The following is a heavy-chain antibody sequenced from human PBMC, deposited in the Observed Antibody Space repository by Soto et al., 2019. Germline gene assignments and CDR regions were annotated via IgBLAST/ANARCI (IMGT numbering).Heavy chain of an antibody. V-gene: IGHV2-70*04. J-gene: IGHJ4*02. D-gene: IGHD3-22*01. Sequence: SGPTLVNPTRTLTLTCTFSGFSLSTSGMRVSWIRQPPGKALGWLARIDWDDDKFYSTSLKTRLTISKDTSKNQVVLTMTNMDPVDTATYYCARIFSSYDSSGYSPYYFDYWGQGTLVTVSS. CDR3: ARIFSSYDSSGYSPYYFDY. CDR1: GFSLSTSGMR. CDR2: IDWDDDK.